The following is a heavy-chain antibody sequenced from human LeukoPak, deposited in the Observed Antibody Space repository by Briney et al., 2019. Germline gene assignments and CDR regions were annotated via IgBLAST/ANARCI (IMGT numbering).Heavy chain of an antibody. Sequence: PSETLSLTCTVSGGSVSSGSYYWSWIRQPPGKGLEWIGYIYYSGSTNYNPSLKSRVTISVDTSKNQFSLKLSSVTAAGTAVYYCARVGSSGWYVDYWGQGTLVTVSS. V-gene: IGHV4-61*01. CDR3: ARVGSSGWYVDY. J-gene: IGHJ4*02. D-gene: IGHD6-19*01. CDR2: IYYSGST. CDR1: GGSVSSGSYY.